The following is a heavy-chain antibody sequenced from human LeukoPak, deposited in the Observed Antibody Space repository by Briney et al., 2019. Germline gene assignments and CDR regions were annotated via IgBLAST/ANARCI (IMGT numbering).Heavy chain of an antibody. Sequence: SQTLSLTCAISGDSVSSNSAAWNWIRQSPSRGLEWLGRTYYRSKWYNDYAVSVKSRITINPDTSKNQFSLQLNSVTPEDTAVYYCARCLQVERTRAVTWGYYYYYYMDVWGKGTTVTVSS. CDR2: TYYRSKWYN. CDR1: GDSVSSNSAA. V-gene: IGHV6-1*01. D-gene: IGHD6-19*01. CDR3: ARCLQVERTRAVTWGYYYYYYMDV. J-gene: IGHJ6*03.